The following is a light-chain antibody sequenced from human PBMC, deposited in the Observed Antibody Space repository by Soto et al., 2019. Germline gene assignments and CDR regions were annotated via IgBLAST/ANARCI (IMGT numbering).Light chain of an antibody. J-gene: IGKJ1*01. CDR2: GAS. CDR1: QSVSSSY. V-gene: IGKV3-20*01. CDR3: QQYGSSPPWT. Sequence: EMVLTQSPGTLSLSPGERATLSCRAIQSVSSSYLAWYQHKPGQAPRLLIYGASSRATGIPDRFSGSGSGTDFTLTISTLEPEDFAVYYCQQYGSSPPWTFGQGTKVDIK.